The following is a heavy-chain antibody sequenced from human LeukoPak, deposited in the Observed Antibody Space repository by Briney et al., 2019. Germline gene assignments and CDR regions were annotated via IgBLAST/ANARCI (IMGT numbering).Heavy chain of an antibody. CDR2: ISNTADIV. D-gene: IGHD6-19*01. CDR1: GFTFSEYY. Sequence: GGSLRLSCAASGFTFSEYYMSWIRQAPGKGLEWVSDISNTADIVSYPDFVLGRFTISRDNGDDSLSLQLNNLRAEDTAVYYCARETVAGTFDYWSQGTLVTVSS. V-gene: IGHV3-11*01. J-gene: IGHJ4*02. CDR3: ARETVAGTFDY.